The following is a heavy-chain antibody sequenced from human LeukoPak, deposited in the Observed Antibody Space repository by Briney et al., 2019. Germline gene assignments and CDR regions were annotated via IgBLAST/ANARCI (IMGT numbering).Heavy chain of an antibody. J-gene: IGHJ3*02. CDR1: EFSVSNYA. V-gene: IGHV3-64*02. Sequence: GGSLRLSCAVSEFSVSNYAMHWVRQAPGKGLEYVSVISSNGVTTYYVDAAKGRFTISRDNSRNTVYLQMGSLRVEDMAVYYCARAQVGATLGYAFDIWGQGTMVTVSS. CDR3: ARAQVGATLGYAFDI. D-gene: IGHD1-26*01. CDR2: ISSNGVTT.